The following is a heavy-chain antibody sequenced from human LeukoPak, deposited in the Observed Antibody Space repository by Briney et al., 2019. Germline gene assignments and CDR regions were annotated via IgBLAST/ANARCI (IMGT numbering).Heavy chain of an antibody. CDR3: ARERSWGSSDDFDY. CDR1: GGSFSGYY. V-gene: IGHV4-34*09. D-gene: IGHD7-27*01. Sequence: SETLSLTCAVYGGSFSGYYWSWIRQPPGKGLEWIGEINHSGSTNYNPSLKSRVTISVDTSKNQFSLKLSSVTAADTAVYYCARERSWGSSDDFDYWGQGTLVTVSS. J-gene: IGHJ4*02. CDR2: INHSGST.